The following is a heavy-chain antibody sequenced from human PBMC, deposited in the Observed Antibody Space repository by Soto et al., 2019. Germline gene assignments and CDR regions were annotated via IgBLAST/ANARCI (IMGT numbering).Heavy chain of an antibody. J-gene: IGHJ6*03. CDR1: GYTFTSYG. Sequence: ASVKVSCKASGYTFTSYGISWVRQAPGQGLEWMGWISAYNGNTNYAQKLQGRVTITTDTSTSTAYMELRSLRSDDTAVYYCARGASGYDPEGYYYYMDVWGKGTTVTVSS. CDR2: ISAYNGNT. CDR3: ARGASGYDPEGYYYYMDV. V-gene: IGHV1-18*01. D-gene: IGHD5-12*01.